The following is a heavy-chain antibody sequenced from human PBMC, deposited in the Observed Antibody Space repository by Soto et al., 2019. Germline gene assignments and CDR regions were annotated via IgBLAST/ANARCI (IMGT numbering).Heavy chain of an antibody. V-gene: IGHV3-64*02. CDR2: ISSNGGST. CDR3: ARGGGTATTSHLDY. D-gene: IGHD1-1*01. CDR1: GFTFSNYA. Sequence: EVQLVESGEGLVQPGGSLRLSCAASGFTFSNYAMHWVRQAPGKGLEYVSAISSNGGSTYYADSVKGRFTLSRDNSKNMLYRQMGSLRAEDMAVYYCARGGGTATTSHLDYWGQGTLVTVSS. J-gene: IGHJ4*02.